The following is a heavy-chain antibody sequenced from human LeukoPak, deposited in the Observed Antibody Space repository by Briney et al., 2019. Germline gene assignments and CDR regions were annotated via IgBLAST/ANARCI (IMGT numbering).Heavy chain of an antibody. V-gene: IGHV3-33*03. J-gene: IGHJ4*02. D-gene: IGHD3-3*01. CDR3: ATDRGWRTSGYYLYYFEY. CDR1: GFTFSGYG. CDR2: TWYHGNNK. Sequence: PGGSLRLSCEASGFTFSGYGMHWVRQAPGKGLEWVSGTWYHGNNKYYADSVKGRFTISRDNTMNSLYLQMSSLRAEDTAVYYCATDRGWRTSGYYLYYFEYWGQGTLVTFSS.